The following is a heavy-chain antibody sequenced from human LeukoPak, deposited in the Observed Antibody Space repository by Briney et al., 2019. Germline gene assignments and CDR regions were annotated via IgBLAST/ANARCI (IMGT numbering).Heavy chain of an antibody. Sequence: GESLKISCKTSGYKFIDHWIGWVRQMPGKGLEWMAIIYPGDSDARYSPSFQGQVTISADKSITTAYLQWSSLKASDTATYYCARLVTPGVTRWFDPWGQRTPVTVSS. D-gene: IGHD1-1*01. CDR2: IYPGDSDA. CDR1: GYKFIDHW. CDR3: ARLVTPGVTRWFDP. V-gene: IGHV5-51*01. J-gene: IGHJ5*02.